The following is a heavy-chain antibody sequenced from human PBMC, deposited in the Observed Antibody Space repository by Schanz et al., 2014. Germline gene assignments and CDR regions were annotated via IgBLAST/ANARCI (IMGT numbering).Heavy chain of an antibody. V-gene: IGHV3-74*02. CDR2: IKSDGSST. D-gene: IGHD3-10*01. Sequence: DVQLLESGGGLVQPGGSLRLSCAASGFTSSSYWMHWVRQVPGKGLVWVSRIKSDGSSTSYADSVKGRFTISRDNAKNTLYLQMNSLRAEDTAVYYCARPALWFGDNCFDPWGQGTLVTVSS. CDR3: ARPALWFGDNCFDP. CDR1: GFTSSSYW. J-gene: IGHJ5*02.